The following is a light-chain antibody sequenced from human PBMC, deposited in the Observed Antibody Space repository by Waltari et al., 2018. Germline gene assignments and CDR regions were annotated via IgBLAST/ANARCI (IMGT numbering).Light chain of an antibody. V-gene: IGLV1-40*01. CDR2: GST. CDR1: GTNIGAGYD. CDR3: QSYDTGLTVV. Sequence: QSVLTQPPPVSGAPGQRVTISCTGSGTNIGAGYDFHWSHQVPRTAPKLLIYGSTSGPLGVPDRLFGSTSGTSASLTITGLQTEDEGNYYCQSYDTGLTVVFGGGTKQTVL. J-gene: IGLJ3*02.